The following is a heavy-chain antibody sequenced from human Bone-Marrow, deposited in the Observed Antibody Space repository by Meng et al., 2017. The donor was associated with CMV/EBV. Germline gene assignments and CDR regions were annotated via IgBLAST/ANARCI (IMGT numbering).Heavy chain of an antibody. Sequence: GESLKISCTASGFSFSTYAIHWVRQAPGKGLEWVALISSDGSKDYYADSVKDRFTLSRDNSKKTVHLQMNSLRSEDTALYYCARVLGQKYQLLGSLDLWGQGTLVTVSS. V-gene: IGHV3-30-3*01. J-gene: IGHJ5*02. CDR1: GFSFSTYA. CDR2: ISSDGSKD. D-gene: IGHD2-2*01. CDR3: ARVLGQKYQLLGSLDL.